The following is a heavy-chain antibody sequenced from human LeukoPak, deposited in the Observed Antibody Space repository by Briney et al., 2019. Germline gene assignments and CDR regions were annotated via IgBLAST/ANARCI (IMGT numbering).Heavy chain of an antibody. CDR1: GFTFSSYS. CDR2: ISSSSSYI. CDR3: ARAGSSGWSSLYYFDY. V-gene: IGHV3-21*01. J-gene: IGHJ4*02. D-gene: IGHD6-19*01. Sequence: GGSLRLSCAASGFTFSSYSMNWVRQAPGKGLEWVPSISSSSSYIYYADSVKGRFTISRDNAKNSLYLQMNSLRAEDTAVYYCARAGSSGWSSLYYFDYWGQGTLVTVSS.